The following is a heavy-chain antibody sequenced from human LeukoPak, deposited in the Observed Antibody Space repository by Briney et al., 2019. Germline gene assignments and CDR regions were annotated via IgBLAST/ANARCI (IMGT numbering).Heavy chain of an antibody. V-gene: IGHV4-34*01. Sequence: PSETLSLTCAVYGGSFSGYYWSWIRQPPGKGLEWIGEINHSGCTNYNPSLKSRVTISVDTSKNQFSLKLSSVTAADTAVYYCARGSRYSGSYYRAYYYYMDVWGKGTTVTVSS. CDR1: GGSFSGYY. CDR3: ARGSRYSGSYYRAYYYYMDV. CDR2: INHSGCT. J-gene: IGHJ6*03. D-gene: IGHD1-26*01.